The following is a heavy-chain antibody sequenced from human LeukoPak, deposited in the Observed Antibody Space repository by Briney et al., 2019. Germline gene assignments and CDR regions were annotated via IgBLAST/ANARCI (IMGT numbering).Heavy chain of an antibody. CDR2: ISGHNGHT. J-gene: IGHJ4*02. Sequence: ASVKVSCKASGYTFTSYGINWVRQAPGQGLEWMGWISGHNGHTNYVQKMQGRVTMTTDTSTNTAYMALRNLTSDDTAVYYCARGTGIAVAGVFDYWGQGSLVTVSS. V-gene: IGHV1-18*04. CDR1: GYTFTSYG. CDR3: ARGTGIAVAGVFDY. D-gene: IGHD6-19*01.